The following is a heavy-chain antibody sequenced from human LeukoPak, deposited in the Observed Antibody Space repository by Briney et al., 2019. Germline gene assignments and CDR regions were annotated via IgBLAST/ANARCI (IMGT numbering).Heavy chain of an antibody. J-gene: IGHJ4*02. CDR1: GGSISSYY. D-gene: IGHD5-24*01. V-gene: IGHV4-59*01. Sequence: SETLSLTCTVSGGSISSYYWSWTRQPPGKGLEWIGYIYYSGSTNYNPSLKSRVTISVDTSKNQFSLKLSSVTAADTAVYYCARVGRYGYNLEYFDYWGQGTLVTVSS. CDR2: IYYSGST. CDR3: ARVGRYGYNLEYFDY.